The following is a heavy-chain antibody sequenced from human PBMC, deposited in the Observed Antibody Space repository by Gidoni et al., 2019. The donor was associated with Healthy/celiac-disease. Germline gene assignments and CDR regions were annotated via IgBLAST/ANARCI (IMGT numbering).Heavy chain of an antibody. CDR3: ARDGDFWSGYLSY. V-gene: IGHV3-21*01. J-gene: IGHJ4*02. D-gene: IGHD3-3*01. CDR2: ISSSSSYI. CDR1: GFTFSSYS. Sequence: EVQLVESGGGLVKPGGSLRLSCAASGFTFSSYSMNWVRQAPGKGLEWVSSISSSSSYIYYADSVKGRFTISRDNAKNSLYLQMNSLRAEDTAVYYCARDGDFWSGYLSYWGQGTLVTVSS.